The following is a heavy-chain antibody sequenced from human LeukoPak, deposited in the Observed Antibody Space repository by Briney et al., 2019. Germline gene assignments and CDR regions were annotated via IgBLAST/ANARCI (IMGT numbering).Heavy chain of an antibody. D-gene: IGHD3-22*01. CDR2: IIPIFGTA. CDR1: GYTFTSYA. V-gene: IGHV1-69*13. J-gene: IGHJ4*02. Sequence: ASVKVSCKASGYTFTSYAISWVRQAPGQGLEWMGGIIPIFGTANYAQKFQGRVTITADESTSTAYMELSSLRSEDTAVYYCAIYYYDSSGIGYYFDYWGQGTLVTVSS. CDR3: AIYYYDSSGIGYYFDY.